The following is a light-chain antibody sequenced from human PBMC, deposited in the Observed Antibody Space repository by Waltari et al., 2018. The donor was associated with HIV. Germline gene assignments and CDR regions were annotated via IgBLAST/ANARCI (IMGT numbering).Light chain of an antibody. CDR1: QLGAKY. CDR3: QAWDSSTAHVV. V-gene: IGLV3-1*01. J-gene: IGLJ2*01. CDR2: QDS. Sequence: SYELTPPPSVSVSPGPTASIPSPGAQLGAKYACCYQQKPGQSPVLVIYQDSKRPSGIPERFSGSNSGNTATLTISGTQAMDEADYYCQAWDSSTAHVVFGGGTKLTVL.